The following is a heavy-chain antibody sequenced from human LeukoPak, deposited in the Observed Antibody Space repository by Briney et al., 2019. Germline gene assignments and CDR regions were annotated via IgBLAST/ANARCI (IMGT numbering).Heavy chain of an antibody. D-gene: IGHD7-27*01. CDR2: IGSSGGI. V-gene: IGHV3-23*01. CDR1: GFTFSTYT. J-gene: IGHJ4*02. Sequence: PGGSLRLSCAASGFTFSTYTMYWVRHPPGKRLEWVSIIGSSGGIHYADSVKGRFTISRDNSKNALYLQMNSLRVEDTAVYYCAIDPNWGTHSWGQGVLVTVSS. CDR3: AIDPNWGTHS.